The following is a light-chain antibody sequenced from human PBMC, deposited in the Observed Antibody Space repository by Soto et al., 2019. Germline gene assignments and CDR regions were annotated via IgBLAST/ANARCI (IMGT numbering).Light chain of an antibody. CDR3: QQYGSSSVT. CDR2: GAS. J-gene: IGKJ3*01. Sequence: EIVLTQSPGTLSLSPGERATLSCRASQSVSSSYLAWYQQKPGQAPRLLIYGASSRATGIPDRFSGSGSGTAFTLTISRLEPEDFAVYSCQQYGSSSVTFGPGTKVDIK. V-gene: IGKV3-20*01. CDR1: QSVSSSY.